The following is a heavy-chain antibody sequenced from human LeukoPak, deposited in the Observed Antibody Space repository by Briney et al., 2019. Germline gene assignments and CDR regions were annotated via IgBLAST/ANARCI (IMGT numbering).Heavy chain of an antibody. D-gene: IGHD3-22*01. CDR2: ISGSGGST. V-gene: IGHV3-23*01. Sequence: GGSLRLSCAASGFTFSSYAMSWVRQAPGKGLEWVSAISGSGGSTYYADSVKGRFTISRDNSKNTLYLQMNSLRGEDTAVYYWAKGADYIISGNYHSSYLNYWGQGTRVT. CDR1: GFTFSSYA. CDR3: AKGADYIISGNYHSSYLNY. J-gene: IGHJ4*02.